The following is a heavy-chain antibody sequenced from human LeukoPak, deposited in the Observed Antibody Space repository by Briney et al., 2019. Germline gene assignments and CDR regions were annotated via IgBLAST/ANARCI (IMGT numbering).Heavy chain of an antibody. Sequence: ASVTVSCKASGYTFTSYGISWVRQAPGQGLEWMGWISAYNGNTNYAQKLQGRVTMTTDTSTSTAYMELRSLRSDDTAVYYCARSLVVVTAINAFDIWGQGTMVTVSS. CDR2: ISAYNGNT. CDR3: ARSLVVVTAINAFDI. D-gene: IGHD2-21*02. J-gene: IGHJ3*02. V-gene: IGHV1-18*01. CDR1: GYTFTSYG.